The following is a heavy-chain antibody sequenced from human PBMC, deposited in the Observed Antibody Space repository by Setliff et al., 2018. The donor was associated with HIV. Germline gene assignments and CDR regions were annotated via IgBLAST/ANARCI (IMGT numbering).Heavy chain of an antibody. D-gene: IGHD2-8*01. CDR2: ISYSGIS. CDR3: AREFCSNGVCYEYYFDY. CDR1: GGSITGHY. V-gene: IGHV4-59*11. Sequence: SETLSLTCTVSGGSITGHYWSWIRQPPGKGPEWIGYISYSGISNYNPSLKSRVTISLATSTNQFSLRLTSVTAADTAGYYCAREFCSNGVCYEYYFDYWGQGTLVTVSS. J-gene: IGHJ4*02.